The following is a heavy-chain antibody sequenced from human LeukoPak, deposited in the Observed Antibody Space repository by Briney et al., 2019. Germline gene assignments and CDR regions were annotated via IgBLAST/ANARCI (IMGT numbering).Heavy chain of an antibody. D-gene: IGHD5-18*01. CDR2: IWYDGSNK. CDR3: GRWGYSYGYYFDY. V-gene: IGHV3-33*01. CDR1: GFTFSSYG. J-gene: IGHJ4*02. Sequence: GRSLRLSCAASGFTFSSYGMHWVRQAPGKGLEWVAVIWYDGSNKYYADSVKGRFTISRDNSKNTLYLQVNSLRAEDTAVYYCGRWGYSYGYYFDYWGQGTLVTVSS.